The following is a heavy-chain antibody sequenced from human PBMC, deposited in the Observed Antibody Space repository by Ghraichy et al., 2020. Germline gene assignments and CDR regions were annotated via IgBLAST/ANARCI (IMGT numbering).Heavy chain of an antibody. D-gene: IGHD3-9*01. CDR2: MSGSGGRT. CDR3: AKDGAYNDILSGFYNWFDP. CDR1: GFTFSNYV. V-gene: IGHV3-23*01. J-gene: IGHJ5*02. Sequence: GESLNSSCAVSGFTFSNYVMNWVRQAPGKGLQWVSTMSGSGGRTYYADSVKGRFTISRDNSKKILYLQMNSLRAEDTAVYYCAKDGAYNDILSGFYNWFDPWGLGTLVTVSS.